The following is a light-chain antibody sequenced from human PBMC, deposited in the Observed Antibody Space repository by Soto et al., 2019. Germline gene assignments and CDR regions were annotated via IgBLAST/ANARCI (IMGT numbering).Light chain of an antibody. Sequence: QSVLTQPPSVSATPGQKVTIACSGGPSNIGNNFVSWYQRLPGTAPRVIIYANYERPSGIPDRFSGSTSGTSATLDITGLQTGDEADYYCATGDNILSAGLFGGGTKVTVL. CDR2: ANY. V-gene: IGLV1-51*01. J-gene: IGLJ2*01. CDR1: PSNIGNNF. CDR3: ATGDNILSAGL.